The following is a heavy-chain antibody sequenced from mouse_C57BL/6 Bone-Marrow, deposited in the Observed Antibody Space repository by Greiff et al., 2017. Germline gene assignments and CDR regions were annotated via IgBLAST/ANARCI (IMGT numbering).Heavy chain of an antibody. D-gene: IGHD3-1*01. J-gene: IGHJ3*01. CDR2: IYPRDGRT. V-gene: IGHV1-85*01. CDR1: GYTFTSYE. CDR3: AGGASFAY. Sequence: VQLQQSGPELVKPGASVKLSCKASGYTFTSYEIHWVKQRPGQGLEWIGWIYPRDGRTKYNEKFKGKATLTVDKSSSTAYMELHSLASEDSAVYFCAGGASFAYWGQGTLVTVSA.